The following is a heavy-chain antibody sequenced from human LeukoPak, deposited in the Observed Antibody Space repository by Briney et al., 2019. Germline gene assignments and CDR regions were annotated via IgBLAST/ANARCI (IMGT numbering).Heavy chain of an antibody. CDR3: AKGDAWLRFGE. J-gene: IGHJ4*02. V-gene: IGHV3-23*01. CDR2: ISPSGDIT. CDR1: GFTFNSYA. D-gene: IGHD3-10*01. Sequence: GGSLRLSCAASGFTFNSYAMNWVRQAPGKGLEWVSGISPSGDITYYADSVKGRFTISRDNSKNTLYLEVISLTAEDTAVYYCAKGDAWLRFGEWSQGTLVTVSS.